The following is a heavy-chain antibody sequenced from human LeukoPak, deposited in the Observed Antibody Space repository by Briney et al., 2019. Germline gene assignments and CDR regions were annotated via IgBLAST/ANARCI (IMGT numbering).Heavy chain of an antibody. J-gene: IGHJ4*02. D-gene: IGHD3-10*01. V-gene: IGHV3-53*01. CDR1: GFTFSSYA. CDR2: IYSGGST. Sequence: GGSLRLSCAASGFTFSSYAMSWVRQAPGKGLEWVSVIYSGGSTYYADSVKGRFTISRDSSKNTLYLQMNSLRAEDTAVYYCARDFTGDWGQGTLVTVSS. CDR3: ARDFTGD.